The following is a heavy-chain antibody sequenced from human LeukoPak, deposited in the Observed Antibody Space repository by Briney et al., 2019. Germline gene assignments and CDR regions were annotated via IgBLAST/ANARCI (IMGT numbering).Heavy chain of an antibody. V-gene: IGHV3-7*01. CDR3: ARDVRGGRPYYFDS. D-gene: IGHD2-15*01. Sequence: GGSLRLSCAASGFTFSSYWMSWVRQAPGKGLEWVANIKQDGSEKYYVDSVKGRFTISRDNAKNSLYLQMNSLRAEDTAVYYCARDVRGGRPYYFDSWGQGTLVTVSS. CDR2: IKQDGSEK. CDR1: GFTFSSYW. J-gene: IGHJ4*02.